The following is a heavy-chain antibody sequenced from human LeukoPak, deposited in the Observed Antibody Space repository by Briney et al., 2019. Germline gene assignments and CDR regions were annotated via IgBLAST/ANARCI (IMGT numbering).Heavy chain of an antibody. J-gene: IGHJ4*02. D-gene: IGHD2-2*02. V-gene: IGHV3-21*01. Sequence: GGSLRLSCAASGFTFSSYSMNWVRQAPGKGLEWVSSISSSSSYIYYADSVKGRFTISRDNAKNSLYLQMNSLRAEDTAVYYCASFVGYCSSTSCYTGWVYWGQGTLVTVSS. CDR3: ASFVGYCSSTSCYTGWVY. CDR2: ISSSSSYI. CDR1: GFTFSSYS.